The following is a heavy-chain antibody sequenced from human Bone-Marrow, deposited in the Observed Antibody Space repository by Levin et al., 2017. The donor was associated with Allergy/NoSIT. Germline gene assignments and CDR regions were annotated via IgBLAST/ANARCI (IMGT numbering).Heavy chain of an antibody. D-gene: IGHD3-9*01. J-gene: IGHJ6*03. Sequence: SETLSLTCAVYGGSFSGYYWSWIRQPPGKGLEWIGEINHSGSTNYNPSLKSRVTISVDTSKNQFSLKLSSVTAADTAVYYCARAVRGYYDILTGYYYYYMDVWGKGTTVTVSS. CDR2: INHSGST. V-gene: IGHV4-34*01. CDR1: GGSFSGYY. CDR3: ARAVRGYYDILTGYYYYYMDV.